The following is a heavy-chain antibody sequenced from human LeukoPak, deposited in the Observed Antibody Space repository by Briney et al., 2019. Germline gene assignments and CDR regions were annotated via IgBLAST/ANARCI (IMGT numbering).Heavy chain of an antibody. CDR3: ARRPAGTHYYYGMDV. J-gene: IGHJ6*02. D-gene: IGHD6-13*01. CDR2: IYSGGST. CDR1: GGSISSYY. V-gene: IGHV3-53*01. Sequence: PSETLSLTCTVSGGSISSYYWSWVRQAPGKGLEWVSVIYSGGSTYYADSVKGRFTISRDNSKNTLYLQMNSLRAEDTAVYYCARRPAGTHYYYGMDVWGQGTTVTVSS.